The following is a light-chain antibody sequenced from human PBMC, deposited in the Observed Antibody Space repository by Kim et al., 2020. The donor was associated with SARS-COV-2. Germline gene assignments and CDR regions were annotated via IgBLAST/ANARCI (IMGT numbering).Light chain of an antibody. V-gene: IGKV1-12*01. Sequence: DIQMTQSPSYVSASVGDRISITCRASQDIGNSLAWYQHKPGKAPRLLIYSASFYESGVPSRFSGSVSGTDITLTIRALQPEDFATYYCQQTKSFPLTFGGGTKVDIK. CDR3: QQTKSFPLT. CDR2: SAS. CDR1: QDIGNS. J-gene: IGKJ4*01.